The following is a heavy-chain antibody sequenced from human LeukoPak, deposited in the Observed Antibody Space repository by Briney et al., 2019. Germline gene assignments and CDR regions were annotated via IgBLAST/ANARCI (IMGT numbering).Heavy chain of an antibody. V-gene: IGHV3-30-3*01. J-gene: IGHJ4*02. CDR2: ISYDGSNK. CDR3: ARVPSTMFDY. D-gene: IGHD1-1*01. Sequence: GGSLRLSCAASGFTFSSYAMHWVRQAPGKGLEWVAVISYDGSNKYYADSVKGRFTISRDNSKNTLYLQMNSLRAEDTAVYYCARVPSTMFDYWGQGTLVTVSS. CDR1: GFTFSSYA.